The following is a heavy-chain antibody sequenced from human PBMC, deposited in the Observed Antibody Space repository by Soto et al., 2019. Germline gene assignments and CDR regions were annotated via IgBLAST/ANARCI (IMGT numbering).Heavy chain of an antibody. CDR2: ISSSSNTI. CDR3: ARGLGWRRGPFDF. D-gene: IGHD2-21*01. J-gene: IGHJ4*02. Sequence: GGSQRVPCAAFGFTFSYFSMNWVRQDPGKGLEWLSYISSSSNTIFYADSVKGRFTISRDSANSSLYLQLNSLRDDDTAVYFCARGLGWRRGPFDFWGQGTPVTVSS. V-gene: IGHV3-48*02. CDR1: GFTFSYFS.